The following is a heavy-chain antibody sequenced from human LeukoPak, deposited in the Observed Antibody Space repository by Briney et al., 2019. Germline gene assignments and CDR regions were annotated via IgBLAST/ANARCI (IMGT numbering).Heavy chain of an antibody. Sequence: ASVKVSCKASGYTFTGYYMHWVRQAPGQGLEWMGWINPNSGGRNYAQKVQGRGTMTSDTAISTTHMDVSMLRADNTRGCDCSTDLIVDILATGDYWGQGTLVTVSS. CDR2: INPNSGGR. D-gene: IGHD5-12*01. J-gene: IGHJ4*02. CDR1: GYTFTGYY. V-gene: IGHV1-2*02. CDR3: STDLIVDILATGDY.